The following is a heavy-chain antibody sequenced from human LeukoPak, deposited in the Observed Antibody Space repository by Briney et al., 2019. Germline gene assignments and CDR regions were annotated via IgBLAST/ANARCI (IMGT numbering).Heavy chain of an antibody. D-gene: IGHD3-10*01. Sequence: GSLRLSCAASGFTFSSYAMSWVRQAPGKGLEWVSVIYSGGSTNYADSVKGRFTISRDNSKNTLYLQMNSLRAEDTAVYYCASAGRGYDAFDIWGQGTMVTVSS. V-gene: IGHV3-53*01. CDR1: GFTFSSYA. CDR3: ASAGRGYDAFDI. J-gene: IGHJ3*02. CDR2: IYSGGST.